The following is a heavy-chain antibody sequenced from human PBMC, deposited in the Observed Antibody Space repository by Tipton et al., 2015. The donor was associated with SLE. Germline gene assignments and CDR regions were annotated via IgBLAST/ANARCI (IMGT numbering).Heavy chain of an antibody. D-gene: IGHD2/OR15-2a*01. CDR1: GFSFRNYA. CDR3: ARDGEYTFDI. V-gene: IGHV4-59*01. J-gene: IGHJ3*02. Sequence: LRLSCSASGFSFRNYAMHWVRQAPGKGLEWIGYIYYSGSTNYNPSLKSRVTISVDTSKNQFSLKLSSVTAADTAVYYCARDGEYTFDIWGQGTMVTVSS. CDR2: IYYSGST.